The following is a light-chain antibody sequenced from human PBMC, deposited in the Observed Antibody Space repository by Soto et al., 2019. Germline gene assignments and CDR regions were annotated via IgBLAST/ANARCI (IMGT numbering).Light chain of an antibody. J-gene: IGLJ1*01. CDR3: SSYTSGTTLYV. CDR1: SSDVGAYDY. V-gene: IGLV2-8*01. CDR2: EIN. Sequence: QSALTQPPSASGSPGQSVTISCTGTSSDVGAYDYVSWYQQHPGKAPKLMIYEINKRPSGVPDRFSGSKSGNTASLTVSGLQAEDEADYYCSSYTSGTTLYVFGTGTKVTVL.